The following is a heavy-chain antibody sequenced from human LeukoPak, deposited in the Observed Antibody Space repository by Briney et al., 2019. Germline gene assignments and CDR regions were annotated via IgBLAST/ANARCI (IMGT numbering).Heavy chain of an antibody. D-gene: IGHD6-19*01. Sequence: GGSLRLSCAASGFTFSTYGMHWVRQAPGKGLEWVAVISYDGSNKYYADSVKGRFTISRDNSKNTLYLQMNSLRAEDTAVYYCARAIAVAGELDYWGQGTLVTVSS. CDR3: ARAIAVAGELDY. CDR2: ISYDGSNK. J-gene: IGHJ4*02. V-gene: IGHV3-30*03. CDR1: GFTFSTYG.